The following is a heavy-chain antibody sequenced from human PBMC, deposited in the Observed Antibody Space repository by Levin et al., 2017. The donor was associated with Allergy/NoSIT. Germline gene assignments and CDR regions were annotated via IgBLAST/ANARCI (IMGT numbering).Heavy chain of an antibody. J-gene: IGHJ2*01. CDR1: GFTFSSYA. CDR3: AKPIEGGRYSSGKPRPRNNDQIRDWYFDL. D-gene: IGHD6-19*01. Sequence: GESLKISCAASGFTFSSYAMSWVRQAPGKGLEWVSAISGSGGSTYYADSVKGRFTISRDNSKNTLYLQMNSLRAEDTAVYYCAKPIEGGRYSSGKPRPRNNDQIRDWYFDLWGRGTLVTVSS. V-gene: IGHV3-23*01. CDR2: ISGSGGST.